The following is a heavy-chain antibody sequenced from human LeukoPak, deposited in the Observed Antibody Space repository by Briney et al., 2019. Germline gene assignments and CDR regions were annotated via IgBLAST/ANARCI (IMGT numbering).Heavy chain of an antibody. CDR1: GFTFSSYW. D-gene: IGHD4-11*01. CDR2: IKQDGSEK. CDR3: ASRSYTVTTVVDY. J-gene: IGHJ4*02. Sequence: PGGSLRLSCAASGFTFSSYWMSWVRQAPGKGLEWVANIKQDGSEKYYVDSVKGRFTISRDNAKNSLYLQMNSLRAEDTAVYSCASRSYTVTTVVDYWGQGTLVTVSS. V-gene: IGHV3-7*01.